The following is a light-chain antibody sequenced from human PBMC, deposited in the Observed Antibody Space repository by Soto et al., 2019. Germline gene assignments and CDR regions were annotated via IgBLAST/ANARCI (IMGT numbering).Light chain of an antibody. CDR1: ISNIGRNI. CDR3: ASWDDSLNGFYV. J-gene: IGLJ1*01. Sequence: QSVLTQPPSASGTPGQRVTISCSGGISNIGRNIVNWYKQLPGTAPKLLIYSNHQRPSGVPDRFSGSKSGTSASLAISGLQSEDEAEYFCASWDDSLNGFYVSGTGTKVTVL. CDR2: SNH. V-gene: IGLV1-44*01.